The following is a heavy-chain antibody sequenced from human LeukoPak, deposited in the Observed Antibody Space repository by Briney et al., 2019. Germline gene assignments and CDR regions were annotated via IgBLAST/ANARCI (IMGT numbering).Heavy chain of an antibody. CDR1: GGTFSSYA. V-gene: IGHV1-69*13. Sequence: ASVKVSCKASGGTFSSYAISWVRQAPGQGLEWMGGIIPIFGTANYAQKFQGRVTITADESTSTAYMELSSLRSEGTAVYYCATEGYVSQTLDYWGQGTLVTVSS. D-gene: IGHD3-16*01. CDR3: ATEGYVSQTLDY. J-gene: IGHJ4*02. CDR2: IIPIFGTA.